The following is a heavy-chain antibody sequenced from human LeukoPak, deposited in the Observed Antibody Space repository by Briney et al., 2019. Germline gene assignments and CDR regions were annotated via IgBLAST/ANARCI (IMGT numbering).Heavy chain of an antibody. CDR1: GYTFTGYY. CDR2: INPNSGGT. Sequence: ASVKVSCKASGYTFTGYYMHWVRQAPGQGLEWMEWINPNSGGTNYAQKFQGRVTMTRDTSISTAYMELSRLRSDDTAVYYCARETSSSWYFDYWGQGTLATVSS. CDR3: ARETSSSWYFDY. V-gene: IGHV1-2*02. J-gene: IGHJ4*02. D-gene: IGHD6-13*01.